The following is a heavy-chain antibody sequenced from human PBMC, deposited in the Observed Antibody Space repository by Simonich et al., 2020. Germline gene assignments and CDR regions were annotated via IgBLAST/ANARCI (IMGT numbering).Heavy chain of an antibody. CDR1: GGSFSGYY. V-gene: IGHV4-34*01. Sequence: QVQLQQWGAGLLKPSETLSRTCAVYGGSFSGYYWSWFRPPPGKGLEWIGAIKHSGSTNYNPSLKSRVTISVDTSKNQFSLKLSSVTAADTAVYYCARGKGWKNAFDIWGQGTMVTVSS. D-gene: IGHD1-1*01. J-gene: IGHJ3*02. CDR2: IKHSGST. CDR3: ARGKGWKNAFDI.